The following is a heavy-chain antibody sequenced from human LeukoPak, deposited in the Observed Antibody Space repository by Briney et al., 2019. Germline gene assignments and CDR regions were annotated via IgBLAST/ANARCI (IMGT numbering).Heavy chain of an antibody. D-gene: IGHD3-3*01. Sequence: GGSLSLSWAASGFTFRNAWMSWVRQAPGKGLEWVGRIKSKTDGGTTDYAAPVKGRFTISRDDSKNTLYLQMNSLKTEDTAVYYCTTSETYYDFWSGPPPVDYWGQGTLVTVSS. J-gene: IGHJ4*02. V-gene: IGHV3-15*01. CDR3: TTSETYYDFWSGPPPVDY. CDR2: IKSKTDGGTT. CDR1: GFTFRNAW.